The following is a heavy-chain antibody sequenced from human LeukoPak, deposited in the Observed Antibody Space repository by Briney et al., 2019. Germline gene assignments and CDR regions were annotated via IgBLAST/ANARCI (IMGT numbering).Heavy chain of an antibody. Sequence: ASVMVSCKASGYTFTIYGVSWVRQAPGQGLEWMGWISSYNFNTKYAQKFQDRVTLTTDTSTNTAYMEMRSLTSDDTAVYYRARDDSSSWYEGEPFDVWGQGTVVTVSS. CDR2: ISSYNFNT. V-gene: IGHV1-18*01. D-gene: IGHD6-13*01. CDR1: GYTFTIYG. J-gene: IGHJ3*01. CDR3: ARDDSSSWYEGEPFDV.